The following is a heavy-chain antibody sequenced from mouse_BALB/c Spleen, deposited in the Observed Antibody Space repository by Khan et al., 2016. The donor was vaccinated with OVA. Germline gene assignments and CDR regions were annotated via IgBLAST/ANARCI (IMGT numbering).Heavy chain of an antibody. J-gene: IGHJ3*01. CDR1: GFTFSSFG. V-gene: IGHV5-17*02. D-gene: IGHD2-12*01. Sequence: EVELVESGGGLVQPGGSRKLSCTASGFTFSSFGMHWVRQAPEKGLEWVAYIGSYSSTIYFADTVKGRFTISRDKPKNTLLLQLTSLRSEDTAIYCCASGRYWSWFASWGQGTLVTVSA. CDR3: ASGRYWSWFAS. CDR2: IGSYSSTI.